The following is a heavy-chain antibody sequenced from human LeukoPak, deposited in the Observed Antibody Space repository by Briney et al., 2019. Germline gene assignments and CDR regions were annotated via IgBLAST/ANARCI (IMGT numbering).Heavy chain of an antibody. CDR3: ARDGGYSSGYFDY. CDR2: ISGSGGST. J-gene: IGHJ4*02. CDR1: GFTLRSYA. V-gene: IGHV3-23*01. Sequence: GGSLRLSCVASGFTLRSYAMSWVRQAPGKGLEWVSAISGSGGSTDYADSVKGRFTISRDDAKNSLYLQMNSLRAEDTAVYYCARDGGYSSGYFDYWGQGTLVTVSS. D-gene: IGHD5-18*01.